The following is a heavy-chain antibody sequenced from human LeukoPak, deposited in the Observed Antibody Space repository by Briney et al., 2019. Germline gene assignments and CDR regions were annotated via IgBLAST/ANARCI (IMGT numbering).Heavy chain of an antibody. CDR2: IYYSGST. V-gene: IGHV4-59*01. Sequence: SGTLSLACTVSGGSISSYYWSWIRQPPGKGLEWIGYIYYSGSTNYNPSLKSRVTISVDTSKNQFSPKLSSVTAADTAVYYCARSTVTTHGMDVWGQGTTVTVSS. D-gene: IGHD4-17*01. CDR1: GGSISSYY. CDR3: ARSTVTTHGMDV. J-gene: IGHJ6*02.